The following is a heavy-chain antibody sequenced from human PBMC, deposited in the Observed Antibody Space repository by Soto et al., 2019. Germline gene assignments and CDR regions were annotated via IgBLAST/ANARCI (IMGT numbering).Heavy chain of an antibody. V-gene: IGHV4-59*01. J-gene: IGHJ5*02. CDR3: ARAYDFWSGSNWFDP. Sequence: SETLSLTCTVSGGSISSYYWSWIRQPPGKGLEWIGYIYYSGSTNYNPSLKSRVTISVDTSKNQFSLKLSSVTAADTAVYYCARAYDFWSGSNWFDPWGQGTLVTVYS. CDR2: IYYSGST. D-gene: IGHD3-3*01. CDR1: GGSISSYY.